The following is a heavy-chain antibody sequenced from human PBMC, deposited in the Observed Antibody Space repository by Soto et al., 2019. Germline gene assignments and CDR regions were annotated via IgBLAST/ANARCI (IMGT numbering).Heavy chain of an antibody. J-gene: IGHJ2*01. CDR2: ISSSSSYI. Sequence: PGGSLRLSCAASGFTFSSYSMNWVRQAPGKGLEWVSSISSSSSYIYYADSVKGRFTISRDNAKNSLYLQMNSLRAEDTAVYYCARTAMIVVVITNYWYFDLWGRGTLVTVSS. D-gene: IGHD3-22*01. CDR1: GFTFSSYS. V-gene: IGHV3-21*01. CDR3: ARTAMIVVVITNYWYFDL.